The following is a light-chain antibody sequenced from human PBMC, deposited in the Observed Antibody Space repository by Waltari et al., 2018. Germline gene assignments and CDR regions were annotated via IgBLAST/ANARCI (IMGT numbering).Light chain of an antibody. CDR3: AAWDDSPNGHWV. CDR2: GST. CDR1: GPHFGACHA. Sequence: QSVLPQPPSVSGAPGQRVTISCTGRGPHFGACHAVHWYQQLPRAAPKLLISGSTSRPLGVPDRFFGSTSGTSASLAISGLQSEDEADYYCAAWDDSPNGHWVFGGGTKVTVL. J-gene: IGLJ3*02. V-gene: IGLV1-40*01.